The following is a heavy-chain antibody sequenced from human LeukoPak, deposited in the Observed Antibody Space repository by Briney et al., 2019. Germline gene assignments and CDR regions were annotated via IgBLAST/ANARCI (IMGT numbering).Heavy chain of an antibody. CDR1: GFTFSSYG. Sequence: PGGSLRLSCAASGFTFSSYGMHWVRQAPGKGLEWVAFIRYDGSNKYYADSVKGRFTISRDDSKNTLYLQMNSLRAEDTAVYYCAKIAGPNYYYYYYMDVWGKGNTVTVSS. CDR3: AKIAGPNYYYYYYMDV. CDR2: IRYDGSNK. V-gene: IGHV3-30*02. J-gene: IGHJ6*03.